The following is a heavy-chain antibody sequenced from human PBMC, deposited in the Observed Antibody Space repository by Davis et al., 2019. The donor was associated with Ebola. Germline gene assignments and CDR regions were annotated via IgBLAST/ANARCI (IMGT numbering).Heavy chain of an antibody. CDR1: GFTFGDYP. J-gene: IGHJ4*02. CDR3: AKDMAYSPTHSFDY. V-gene: IGHV3-43*01. CDR2: ISWDGGTT. D-gene: IGHD5-18*01. Sequence: GGSLTLSCAASGFTFGDYPMHWVRQVPGQGLEWVSLISWDGGTTYYAYSVKGRFTVSRDNSKNSLFLQMNSLRAEDTALYYCAKDMAYSPTHSFDYWGQGTLVTVSS.